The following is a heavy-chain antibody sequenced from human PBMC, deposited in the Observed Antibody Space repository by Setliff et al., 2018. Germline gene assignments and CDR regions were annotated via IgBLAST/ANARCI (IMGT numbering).Heavy chain of an antibody. V-gene: IGHV4-34*01. J-gene: IGHJ5*02. CDR2: INHSGST. Sequence: ASETLSLTCAVYGGSFSGYYWSWIRQPPGKGLEWIGEINHSGSTNYNPSLKSRVTISIDTSKNQFSLKLSSVTAADTAVYYCARNNAHLEWLFAWFDPWGQGTLVTVS. CDR1: GGSFSGYY. D-gene: IGHD3-3*01. CDR3: ARNNAHLEWLFAWFDP.